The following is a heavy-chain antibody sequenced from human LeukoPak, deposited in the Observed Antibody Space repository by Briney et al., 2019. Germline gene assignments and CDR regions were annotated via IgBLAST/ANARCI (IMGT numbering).Heavy chain of an antibody. CDR2: IKHDGSEK. CDR3: ARGTNYYGSGSYAMDV. D-gene: IGHD3-10*01. Sequence: GGSLRLSCAASGFTFSQYWMSWVRQAPGKGLEWGANIKHDGSEKYYADSVEGRFSISRDNAKNSVYLQMNSLRAEDTAVYYCARGTNYYGSGSYAMDVWGKGTTVTVSS. V-gene: IGHV3-7*01. J-gene: IGHJ6*03. CDR1: GFTFSQYW.